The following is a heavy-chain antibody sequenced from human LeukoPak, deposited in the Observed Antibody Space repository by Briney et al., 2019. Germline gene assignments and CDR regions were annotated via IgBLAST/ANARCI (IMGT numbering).Heavy chain of an antibody. CDR1: GFTFSSYA. CDR2: ISGSGGST. J-gene: IGHJ6*03. V-gene: IGHV3-23*01. D-gene: IGHD3-10*01. Sequence: GGSLRLSCAASGFTFSSYAMSWVRQAPGKGLEWVSAISGSGGSTYYADSVKGRFTISRDNSKNTLYLQMNSLRAEDTAVYYCAKVSGNTPYYYYYMDVWGKGTTVTISS. CDR3: AKVSGNTPYYYYYMDV.